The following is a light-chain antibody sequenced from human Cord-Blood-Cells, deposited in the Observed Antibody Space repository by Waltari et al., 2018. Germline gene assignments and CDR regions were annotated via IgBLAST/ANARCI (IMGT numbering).Light chain of an antibody. CDR1: QSVSSNY. Sequence: EIVLTQSPGTLSLSPGERATHSCRASQSVSSNYLAWYQQKPGQAPSPLIHGAASRATGIPDRFSGSGSGTDFTLTISRLEPEDFAVYYCQQYGSSTWTFGQGTKVEIK. CDR2: GAA. V-gene: IGKV3-20*01. CDR3: QQYGSSTWT. J-gene: IGKJ1*01.